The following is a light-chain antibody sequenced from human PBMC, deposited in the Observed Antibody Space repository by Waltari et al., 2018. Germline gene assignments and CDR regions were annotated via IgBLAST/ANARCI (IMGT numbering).Light chain of an antibody. V-gene: IGLV1-51*02. CDR3: ITKDTSLNAIV. J-gene: IGLJ2*01. CDR2: ENN. CDR1: SSNIGNNY. Sequence: QSVLTQPPSVSAAPGQKVTISCSGSSSNIGNNYGSWFQQLPGTAPKLLINENNKRPSGTPDRFSGSKSGTSGTLDITGLQTGDEADYYCITKDTSLNAIVFGGGTKLTVL.